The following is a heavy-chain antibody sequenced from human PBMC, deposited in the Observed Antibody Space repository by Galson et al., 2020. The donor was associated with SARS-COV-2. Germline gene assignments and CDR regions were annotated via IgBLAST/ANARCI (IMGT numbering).Heavy chain of an antibody. CDR3: ARAVGGTYSYYTVVDA. CDR2: ISNRGTYT. D-gene: IGHD1-26*01. Sequence: GGSLRLSCAASGFTFSDSYMNWIRQAPGKGLEWVSYISNRGTYTKYADSVKGRFTISRDNAKNSLYLQLTSLRAEDTAVYYCARAVGGTYSYYTVVDAWGQRPTVTVSS. CDR1: GFTFSDSY. J-gene: IGHJ6*01. V-gene: IGHV3-11*06.